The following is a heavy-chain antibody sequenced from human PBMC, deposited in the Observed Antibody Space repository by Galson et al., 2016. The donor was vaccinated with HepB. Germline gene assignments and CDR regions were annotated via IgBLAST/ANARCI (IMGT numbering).Heavy chain of an antibody. Sequence: SVKVSCKASGYTFTSYHMHWVRQAPGQGLEWMGSVDPSGGSTNYAQKFQGRVTMTRDTSTTTVYMELSSLRSEDTAVYYCAYSRGYWAFDDWGQGTLVTFSS. V-gene: IGHV1-46*01. CDR3: AYSRGYWAFDD. CDR1: GYTFTSYH. D-gene: IGHD3-22*01. CDR2: VDPSGGST. J-gene: IGHJ4*02.